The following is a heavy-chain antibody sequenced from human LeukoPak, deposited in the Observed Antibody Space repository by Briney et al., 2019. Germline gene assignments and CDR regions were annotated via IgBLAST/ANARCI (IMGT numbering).Heavy chain of an antibody. CDR3: ARDEGYCSGGSCSYFDY. CDR1: GGSISSYY. Sequence: SETLSPTCTVSGGSISSYYWSWIRQPPGKGLEWIGYIYYSGSTNYNPSLKSRVTISVDTSKNQFSLKLSSVTAADTAVYYCARDEGYCSGGSCSYFDYWGQGTLVTVSS. V-gene: IGHV4-59*01. CDR2: IYYSGST. D-gene: IGHD2-15*01. J-gene: IGHJ4*02.